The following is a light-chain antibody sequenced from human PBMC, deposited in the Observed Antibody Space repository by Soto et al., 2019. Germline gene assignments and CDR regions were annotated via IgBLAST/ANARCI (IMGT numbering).Light chain of an antibody. CDR3: QQYGRSPYT. CDR1: QSVSSSY. J-gene: IGKJ2*01. CDR2: AAS. V-gene: IGKV3-20*01. Sequence: EIVLTQSPGTLSLSPGERATLSCRASQSVSSSYLAWYQQKPGQAPRLVIYAASSRATGIPDRFSGSGSGTDFTLTISRLEPQDFAVYYCQQYGRSPYTFGQGTKLEIK.